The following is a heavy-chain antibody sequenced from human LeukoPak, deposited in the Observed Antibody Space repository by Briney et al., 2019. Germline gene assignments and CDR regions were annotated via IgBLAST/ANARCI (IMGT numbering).Heavy chain of an antibody. CDR3: ASGSLAFDY. J-gene: IGHJ4*02. V-gene: IGHV4-30-2*01. Sequence: PSETLSLTCAVSGGSISSGGYSWSWIRQPPGKGLEWIGYIYHSGSTYYNPSLKSRVTISVDRSNNQFSLKLSSVTAADTAVYYCASGSLAFDYWGQGTLVTVSS. CDR1: GGSISSGGYS. CDR2: IYHSGST. D-gene: IGHD3-16*02.